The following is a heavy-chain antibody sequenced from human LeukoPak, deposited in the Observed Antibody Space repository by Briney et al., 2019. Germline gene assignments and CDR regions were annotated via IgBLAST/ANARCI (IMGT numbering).Heavy chain of an antibody. CDR2: ISAYNGNT. V-gene: IGHV1-18*04. CDR3: ARARARGYSGSGGY. Sequence: GASVKVSCKASGYTFTSYYMHWVRQAPGQGLEWIGWISAYNGNTNYAQKLQGRVTMTTDTSTSTAYMELRSLRSDDTAVYYCARARARGYSGSGGYWGQGTLVTVSS. CDR1: GYTFTSYY. J-gene: IGHJ4*02. D-gene: IGHD5-12*01.